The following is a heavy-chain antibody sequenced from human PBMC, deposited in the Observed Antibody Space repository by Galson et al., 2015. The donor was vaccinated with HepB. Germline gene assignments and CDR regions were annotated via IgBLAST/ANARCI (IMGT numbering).Heavy chain of an antibody. J-gene: IGHJ5*02. CDR3: ERIPNGATYPNWFDP. Sequence: SLRLSCAGSGFTFSSYNMNWVRQAPGKGLEWISSISGTSNSIYYADSVKGRFTISRDNAKSSLYLQMDSLRAEDTAVYYCERIPNGATYPNWFDPWGQGTLVTVSS. V-gene: IGHV3-21*01. CDR1: GFTFSSYN. CDR2: ISGTSNSI. D-gene: IGHD2-8*01.